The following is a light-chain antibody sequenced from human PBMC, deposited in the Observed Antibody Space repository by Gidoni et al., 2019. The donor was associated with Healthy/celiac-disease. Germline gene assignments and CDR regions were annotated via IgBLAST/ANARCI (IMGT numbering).Light chain of an antibody. Sequence: IVLTQSPATLSLSPGERATPPCRTSQSVSSYLAWYQQKPGQPPRLLIYDASNRATGIPARFSGSGSGTDFTLTISSLEPEDFAVYYCQQRSNWPPYTFGQGTKLEIK. CDR3: QQRSNWPPYT. J-gene: IGKJ2*01. CDR2: DAS. V-gene: IGKV3-11*01. CDR1: QSVSSY.